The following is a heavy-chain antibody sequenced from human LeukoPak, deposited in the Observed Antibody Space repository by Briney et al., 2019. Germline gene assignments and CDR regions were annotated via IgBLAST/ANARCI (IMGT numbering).Heavy chain of an antibody. Sequence: GGSLRLSCAASGFTFNAYGMTWVRQAPGKGLGWISSISSGSTYRYYADSVKGRFTISRDNAKNTLYLQMISLRAEDTALYYCARDCHDYGDYGGEVGCPHYGMDVWGQGTTVTVSS. D-gene: IGHD4-17*01. CDR1: GFTFNAYG. V-gene: IGHV3-21*01. J-gene: IGHJ6*02. CDR3: ARDCHDYGDYGGEVGCPHYGMDV. CDR2: ISSGSTYR.